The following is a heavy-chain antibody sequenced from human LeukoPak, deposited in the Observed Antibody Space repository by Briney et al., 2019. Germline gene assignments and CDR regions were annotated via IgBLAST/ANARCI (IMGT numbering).Heavy chain of an antibody. CDR3: VRERGSHYYGSGSLPLYYYGMDV. D-gene: IGHD3-10*01. Sequence: ASLKASCKPSGYTFTTYGVSWVRQAPGHRLEWMGWISAYSGSTHYEKKLQRRLTMTTDTSTSTAYMELRSLTSDDTAVDYCVRERGSHYYGSGSLPLYYYGMDVWGTGTTVTVSS. CDR2: ISAYSGST. V-gene: IGHV1-18*04. CDR1: GYTFTTYG. J-gene: IGHJ6*04.